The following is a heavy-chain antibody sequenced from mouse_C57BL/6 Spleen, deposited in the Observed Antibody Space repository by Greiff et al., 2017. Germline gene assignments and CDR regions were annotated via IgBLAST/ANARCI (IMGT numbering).Heavy chain of an antibody. CDR2: IYPGSGST. CDR1: GYTFTSYW. CDR3: ARKRGNQGWFAY. Sequence: QVQLQQPGAELVKPGASVKMSCKASGYTFTSYWITWVKQRPGQGLEWIGEIYPGSGSTNYNEKFKSKATLTVDTSASTAYMQLSSLTSEDSAVYYCARKRGNQGWFAYWGQGTLVTVSA. J-gene: IGHJ3*01. V-gene: IGHV1-55*01. D-gene: IGHD2-1*01.